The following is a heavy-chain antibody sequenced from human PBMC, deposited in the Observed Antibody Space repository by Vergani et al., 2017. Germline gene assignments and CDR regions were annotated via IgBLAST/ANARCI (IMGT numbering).Heavy chain of an antibody. CDR1: GGSISSYY. J-gene: IGHJ6*03. V-gene: IGHV4-59*01. CDR2: IYYSGST. CDR3: ARGVAAAGYYYYYYMDV. Sequence: QVQLQESGPGLVKPSQTLSLTCTVSGGSISSYYWSWIRQPPGKGLEWIGYIYYSGSTNYNPSLKSRVPISVDTSKNQFSLKLSSVTAADTAVYYCARGVAAAGYYYYYYMDVWGKGTTVTVSS. D-gene: IGHD6-13*01.